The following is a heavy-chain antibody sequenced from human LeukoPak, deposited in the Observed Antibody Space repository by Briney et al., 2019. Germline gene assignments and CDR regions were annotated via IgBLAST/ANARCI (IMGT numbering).Heavy chain of an antibody. CDR3: AKGGAYDALNY. D-gene: IGHD5-12*01. J-gene: IGHJ4*02. V-gene: IGHV3-30-3*01. CDR1: GLIFSTEA. CDR2: ISDDGTKK. Sequence: GGSLRLSCAASGLIFSTEAMHWVRQAPGKGLEWVALISDDGTKKYYADSVKGRFTISRDNSKDTLYLQMNSLRAEDTAVYYCAKGGAYDALNYWGQGTLVTVSS.